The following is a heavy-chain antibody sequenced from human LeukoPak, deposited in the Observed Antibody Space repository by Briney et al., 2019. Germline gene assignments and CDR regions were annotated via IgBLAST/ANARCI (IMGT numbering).Heavy chain of an antibody. CDR2: TYYRSKWYN. Sequence: SQTLSLTCAISGDSVSSNSALWNWIRQSPSRGLEWLGRTYYRSKWYNDYAVSVKSRITINADTSKNQFSLQLNSVTPVDTAVYYCANSKPMWNDAFDIWGQGTMVTVSS. J-gene: IGHJ3*02. CDR3: ANSKPMWNDAFDI. V-gene: IGHV6-1*01. CDR1: GDSVSSNSAL. D-gene: IGHD1-1*01.